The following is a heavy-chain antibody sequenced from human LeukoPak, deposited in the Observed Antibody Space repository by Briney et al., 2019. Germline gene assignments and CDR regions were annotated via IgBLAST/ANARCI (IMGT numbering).Heavy chain of an antibody. CDR3: ARLVVVADATRTDNWFDP. D-gene: IGHD2-15*01. Sequence: GGSLRLSCAASGFTFSTYWMTWVRQPPGKGLEWVANINQGGSEKYYVDSVKGRFTISRDNSKNSLYLQMNSPRAEDTAVYYCARLVVVADATRTDNWFDPWGQGTLVTVSS. CDR2: INQGGSEK. J-gene: IGHJ5*02. V-gene: IGHV3-7*01. CDR1: GFTFSTYW.